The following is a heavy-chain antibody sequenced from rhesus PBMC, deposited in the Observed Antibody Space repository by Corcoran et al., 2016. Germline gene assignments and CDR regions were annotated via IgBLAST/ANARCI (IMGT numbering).Heavy chain of an antibody. D-gene: IGHD1-26*01. J-gene: IGHJ4*01. Sequence: QVQLQESGPGVVKPSETLSLTRAVSGGSISDSYRWSWIRQPPGKGLECFGYIYGSSSGTNYNPSLKSRLTISKDTSKNQFSLKLRSVTAADAAVYYCASAVTGTNYFDYWGQGVLVTVSS. V-gene: IGHV4S10*01. CDR3: ASAVTGTNYFDY. CDR1: GGSISDSYR. CDR2: IYGSSSGT.